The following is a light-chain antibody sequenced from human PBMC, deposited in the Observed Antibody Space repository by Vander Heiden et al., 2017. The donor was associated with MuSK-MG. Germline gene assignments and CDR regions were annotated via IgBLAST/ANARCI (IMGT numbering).Light chain of an antibody. J-gene: IGKJ3*01. CDR2: GAS. CDR1: TTLFYSSSKKNY. CDR3: HQYYSNPFT. Sequence: DHVIPPSPDSPAVSLGEIATINCKSSTTLFYSSSKKNYLAWYQQKAGQAPNLLIYGASTRESGVPERFSGSGSGTNFTLTISSLQPEDVAVYYCHQYYSNPFTFGPGTKVEIK. V-gene: IGKV4-1*01.